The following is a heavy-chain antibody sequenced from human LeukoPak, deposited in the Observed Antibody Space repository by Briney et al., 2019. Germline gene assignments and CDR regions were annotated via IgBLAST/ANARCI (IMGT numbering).Heavy chain of an antibody. J-gene: IGHJ4*02. V-gene: IGHV3-48*03. CDR3: ARGEYGSGSYHIDY. CDR1: GFTFSSYE. D-gene: IGHD3-10*01. Sequence: GGSLRLSCAASGFTFSSYEMNWVRQAPGKGLEWVSYISSSGSTIYYADSVKGRFTISRDDAKNSLYLQMNSLRAEDTAVYYCARGEYGSGSYHIDYWGQGTLVTVSS. CDR2: ISSSGSTI.